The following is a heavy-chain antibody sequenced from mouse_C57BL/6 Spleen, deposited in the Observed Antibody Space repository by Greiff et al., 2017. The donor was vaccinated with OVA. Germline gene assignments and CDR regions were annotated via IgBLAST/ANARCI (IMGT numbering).Heavy chain of an antibody. J-gene: IGHJ2*01. CDR3: ARSGYGYDDY. D-gene: IGHD2-2*01. Sequence: QVQLKQSGAELVRPGTSVKVSCKASGYAFTNYLIEWVKQRPGQGLEWIGVINPGSGGTNYNEKFKGKATLTADKSSSTAYMQLSSLTSEDSAVYFCARSGYGYDDYWGQGTTLTVSS. V-gene: IGHV1-54*01. CDR2: INPGSGGT. CDR1: GYAFTNYL.